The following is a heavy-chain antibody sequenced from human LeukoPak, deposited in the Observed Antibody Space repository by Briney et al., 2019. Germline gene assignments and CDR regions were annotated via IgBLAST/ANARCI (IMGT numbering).Heavy chain of an antibody. Sequence: ASVKFSCKVSGYTLTELSMHWLRQAPGKGLEWMGGFDPEDGETIYAQKFQGRVTMTEDTSTDTAYMELSSLRSEDTAVYYCATFHSRGSGHHYWGQGTLDTVSS. CDR3: ATFHSRGSGHHY. J-gene: IGHJ4*02. CDR1: GYTLTELS. V-gene: IGHV1-24*01. D-gene: IGHD2-15*01. CDR2: FDPEDGET.